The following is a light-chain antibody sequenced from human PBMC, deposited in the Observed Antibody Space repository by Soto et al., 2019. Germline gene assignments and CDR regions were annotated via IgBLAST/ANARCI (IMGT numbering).Light chain of an antibody. CDR1: QSFSSY. CDR2: DAS. Sequence: EIVLTQSLATLSLSPGERATLSCRASQSFSSYLAWYQQKPGQAPRLLIYDASNRATGIPARFSGSGSGTDFTLTISSLEPEDFAVYYCQQRSNWPITFGQGTRLEIK. V-gene: IGKV3-11*01. J-gene: IGKJ5*01. CDR3: QQRSNWPIT.